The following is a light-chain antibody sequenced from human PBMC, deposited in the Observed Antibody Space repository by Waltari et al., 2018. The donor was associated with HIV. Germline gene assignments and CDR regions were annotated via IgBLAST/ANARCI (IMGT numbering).Light chain of an antibody. V-gene: IGLV1-40*01. Sequence: QSVLTQPPSVSGAPGQRVTISCTGTSAHIAAGYDVHWYPQLPATAPNLLISANSHRPAGVPDRFSVSKAATAASLAIAGRQAGDEADYFWQSDDSSLSAYGVCGGGTKLTVL. CDR1: SAHIAAGYD. J-gene: IGLJ3*02. CDR2: ANS. CDR3: QSDDSSLSAYGV.